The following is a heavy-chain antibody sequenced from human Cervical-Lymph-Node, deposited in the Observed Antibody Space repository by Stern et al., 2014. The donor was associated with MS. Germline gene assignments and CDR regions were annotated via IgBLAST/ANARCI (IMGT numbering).Heavy chain of an antibody. CDR3: ASGAGWGLSDY. CDR2: IYYSGST. CDR1: GASISSYY. D-gene: IGHD3-16*01. V-gene: IGHV4-59*01. J-gene: IGHJ4*02. Sequence: QVQLQESGPGLVKPSETLSLTCTVSGASISSYYWSWIRQPPGKGLEWIGYIYYSGSTNYNPSLKSRVTISVDTSKNQFSLKLSSVTAADTAVYYCASGAGWGLSDYWGQGTLVTVSS.